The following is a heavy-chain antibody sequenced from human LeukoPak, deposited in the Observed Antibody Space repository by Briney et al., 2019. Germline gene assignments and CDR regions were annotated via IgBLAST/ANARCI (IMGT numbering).Heavy chain of an antibody. CDR3: ARALMTLVRGVPRTTWFHP. CDR2: INESGTT. Sequence: SETLSLTCAVFGGSFSGYFWTWVRQAPGEGLEWIGEINESGTTNYNASLNNRVTISVDTSKNQFSLKLTSLTAADTAVFYCARALMTLVRGVPRTTWFHPWGQGTLVTVSS. CDR1: GGSFSGYF. D-gene: IGHD3-10*01. V-gene: IGHV4-34*01. J-gene: IGHJ5*02.